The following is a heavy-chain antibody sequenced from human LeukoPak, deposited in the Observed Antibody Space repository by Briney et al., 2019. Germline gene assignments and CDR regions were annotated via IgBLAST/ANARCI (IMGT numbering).Heavy chain of an antibody. J-gene: IGHJ4*02. Sequence: SETLSLTCAVSGDSISSYYWSWIRQPPGKGLEWVGYIYASGGTNYIPSLKGRVTISIDTSKTQFSLKLSSVTAADSAVYYCARLTRLSTSHDRYYLDYWGQGTLVTVSS. D-gene: IGHD6-6*01. CDR1: GDSISSYY. V-gene: IGHV4-4*09. CDR3: ARLTRLSTSHDRYYLDY. CDR2: IYASGGT.